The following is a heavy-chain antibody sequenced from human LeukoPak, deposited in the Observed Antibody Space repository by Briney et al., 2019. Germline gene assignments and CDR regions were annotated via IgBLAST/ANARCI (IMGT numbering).Heavy chain of an antibody. D-gene: IGHD3-10*01. J-gene: IGHJ6*02. Sequence: GGSLRLSCAASGFTVSSNYMSWVRQAPGKGLEWVSVIYSGGSTYYADSVKGRFTISRHNSKNTLYLQMNSLRAEDTAVYYCARDQDYYGSGSPGYGMDVWGQGTTVTVSS. CDR1: GFTVSSNY. CDR3: ARDQDYYGSGSPGYGMDV. V-gene: IGHV3-53*04. CDR2: IYSGGST.